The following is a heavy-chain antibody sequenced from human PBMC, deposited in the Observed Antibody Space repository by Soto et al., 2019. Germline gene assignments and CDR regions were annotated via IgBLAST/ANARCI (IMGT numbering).Heavy chain of an antibody. CDR3: AKDLHWGLLDY. V-gene: IGHV3-30*18. D-gene: IGHD1-26*01. Sequence: QVQLVESGGGVVQPGRSLRLSCAASGFTFSSYGMHWVRQAPGKGLEWVAAISYDGSNKYYADSVKGRFTISRDNSKNTLYLQMSGLRAEDTAVYYCAKDLHWGLLDYWGQGTLVTVSS. J-gene: IGHJ4*02. CDR1: GFTFSSYG. CDR2: ISYDGSNK.